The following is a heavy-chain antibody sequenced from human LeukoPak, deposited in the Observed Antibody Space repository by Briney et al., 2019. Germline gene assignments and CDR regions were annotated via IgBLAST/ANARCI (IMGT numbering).Heavy chain of an antibody. D-gene: IGHD3-22*01. V-gene: IGHV3-9*01. CDR2: ISWNSGSI. CDR1: GFTLSSYG. CDR3: ARDLGQYYDTSDNWFDP. J-gene: IGHJ5*02. Sequence: GGSLRLSCAASGFTLSSYGMNWVRQAPGKGLEWVSGISWNSGSIGYADSVKGRFTISRDNAKNSLYLQMNSLRAEDTAVYYCARDLGQYYDTSDNWFDPWGQGTLVTVSS.